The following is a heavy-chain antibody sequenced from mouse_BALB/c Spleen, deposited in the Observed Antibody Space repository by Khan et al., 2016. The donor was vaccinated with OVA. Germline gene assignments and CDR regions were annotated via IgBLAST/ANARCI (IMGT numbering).Heavy chain of an antibody. D-gene: IGHD1-1*01. J-gene: IGHJ2*01. CDR2: ISYSGNT. CDR3: ARIYGGDFDY. CDR1: GYSITSDYA. Sequence: EVQLQESGPGLVKPSQSLSLTCTVTGYSITSDYAWNWIRQFPGNKLEWMGHISYSGNTYSNPSLKSRISLTRDTSKNQFFLQLNSVTTEDTATYYGARIYGGDFDYWGQGTTLTVSS. V-gene: IGHV3-2*02.